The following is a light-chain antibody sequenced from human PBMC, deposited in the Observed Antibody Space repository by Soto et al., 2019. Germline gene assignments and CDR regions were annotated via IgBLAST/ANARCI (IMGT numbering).Light chain of an antibody. Sequence: QLVLTQSPSASASLGASAKLTCTLSSGHSSYAIAWHQQQPEKGPRYLMKLNSDGSHSKGDGIPDRFSGSSSGAERYLTISSLQSEDEADYYCQTWGTGPHVVFGGGTKVTVL. CDR1: SGHSSYA. CDR3: QTWGTGPHVV. V-gene: IGLV4-69*01. J-gene: IGLJ2*01. CDR2: LNSDGSH.